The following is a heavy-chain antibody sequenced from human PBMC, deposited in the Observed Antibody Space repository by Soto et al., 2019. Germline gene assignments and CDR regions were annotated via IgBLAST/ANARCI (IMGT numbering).Heavy chain of an antibody. CDR2: ISGSGGST. V-gene: IGHV3-23*01. J-gene: IGHJ4*02. D-gene: IGHD3-22*01. CDR1: GFTFSSYA. CDR3: AKLTRKTRITMIVVVTPHDY. Sequence: SLRLSCAASGFTFSSYAMSWVRQAPGKGLEWVSAISGSGGSTYYADSVKGRFTISRDNSKNTLYLQMNSLRAEDTAVYYCAKLTRKTRITMIVVVTPHDYWGQGTLVTVSS.